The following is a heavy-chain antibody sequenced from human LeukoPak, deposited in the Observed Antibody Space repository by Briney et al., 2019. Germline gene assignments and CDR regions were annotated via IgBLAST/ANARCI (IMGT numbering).Heavy chain of an antibody. CDR3: TKGGMTTMTAFDF. CDR2: ISWNSYNI. Sequence: TGGSLRLSCAASGFTFDDYAMHWVRQAPGKGLEWVSGISWNSYNIGYADPVKGRFTISRDNAKNSMYLQMNSLRAEDTALYYCTKGGMTTMTAFDFWGQGTLVTVSS. J-gene: IGHJ4*02. V-gene: IGHV3-9*01. D-gene: IGHD4-17*01. CDR1: GFTFDDYA.